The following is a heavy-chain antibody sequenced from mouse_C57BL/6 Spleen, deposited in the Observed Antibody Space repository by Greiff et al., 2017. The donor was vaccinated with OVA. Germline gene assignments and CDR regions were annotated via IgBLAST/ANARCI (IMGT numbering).Heavy chain of an antibody. V-gene: IGHV1-15*01. CDR3: TPYYYGRGFAY. Sequence: QVQLQQSGAELVRPGASVTLSCKASGYIFTDYEMHWVKQTPVHGLEWIGAIDPETGGTAYNQKFKGKAILTADKSSSTAYMELRSLTSEDSAVYYCTPYYYGRGFAYWGQGTLVTVSA. J-gene: IGHJ3*01. D-gene: IGHD1-1*01. CDR1: GYIFTDYE. CDR2: IDPETGGT.